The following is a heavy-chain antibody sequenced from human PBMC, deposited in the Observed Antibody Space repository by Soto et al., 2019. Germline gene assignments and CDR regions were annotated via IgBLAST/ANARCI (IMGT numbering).Heavy chain of an antibody. CDR1: AFTFSSYG. D-gene: IGHD6-19*01. CDR2: IWYDGSNK. CDR3: ASPSQYSSGWFDY. J-gene: IGHJ4*02. Sequence: QVQLVESGGGVVQPGRSLRLSCAASAFTFSSYGMHWVRQAPGKGLEWVAVIWYDGSNKYYADSVKGRFTISRDNSKNTLYLQMNSLRAEDTAVYYCASPSQYSSGWFDYWGQGTLVTVSS. V-gene: IGHV3-33*01.